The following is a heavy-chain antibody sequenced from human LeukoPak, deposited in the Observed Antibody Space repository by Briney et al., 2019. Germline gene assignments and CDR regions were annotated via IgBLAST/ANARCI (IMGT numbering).Heavy chain of an antibody. Sequence: GRSLRLSCAASGFTFSSYGMHWVRQAPGKGLEWVAVISYDGSNKYYADSVKGRFTISRDNSKNTLYLQMNSLRAEDTAVYYCAREGFLEWLPRYYYYYGMDVWGQGTTVTVSS. D-gene: IGHD3-3*01. CDR3: AREGFLEWLPRYYYYYGMDV. J-gene: IGHJ6*02. CDR1: GFTFSSYG. CDR2: ISYDGSNK. V-gene: IGHV3-30*03.